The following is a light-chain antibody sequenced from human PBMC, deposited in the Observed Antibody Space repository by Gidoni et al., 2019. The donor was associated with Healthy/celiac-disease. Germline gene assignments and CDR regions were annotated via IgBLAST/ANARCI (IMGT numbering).Light chain of an antibody. J-gene: IGKJ1*01. CDR1: QSVSSY. V-gene: IGKV3-11*01. Sequence: EIVLTQTPATLSLSPGERATLSCRASQSVSSYLAWYQQKPGQAPRLLIYDASNRATCIPARFSVSGSGTDFTLTISSLEPEDFAVYYCQQRSNWPPWTFGQGTKVEIK. CDR3: QQRSNWPPWT. CDR2: DAS.